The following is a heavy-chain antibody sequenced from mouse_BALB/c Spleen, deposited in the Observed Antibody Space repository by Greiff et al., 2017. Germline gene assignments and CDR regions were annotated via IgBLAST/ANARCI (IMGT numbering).Heavy chain of an antibody. CDR1: GYTFTSYY. D-gene: IGHD2-2*01. CDR3: TRLYYGCGYFDY. V-gene: IGHV1S81*02. CDR2: INPSNGGT. J-gene: IGHJ2*01. Sequence: QVQLQQPGAELVKPGASVKLSCKASGYTFTSYYMYWVKQRPGQGLEWIGGINPSNGGTNFNEKFKSKATLTVDKSSSTAYMQLSSLTSEDSAVYYCTRLYYGCGYFDYWGQGTTLTVSS.